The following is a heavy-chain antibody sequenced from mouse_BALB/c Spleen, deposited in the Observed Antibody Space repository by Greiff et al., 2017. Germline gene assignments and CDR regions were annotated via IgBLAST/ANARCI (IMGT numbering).Heavy chain of an antibody. V-gene: IGHV1-4*01. CDR2: INPSSGYT. D-gene: IGHD4-1*01. CDR1: GYTFTSYT. CDR3: ARSSNWDVDYAIDY. J-gene: IGHJ4*01. Sequence: VQLQQSGAELARPGASVKMSCKASGYTFTSYTMHWVNQRPGQGLEWIGYINPSSGYTNYNQKFKDKATLTADKSSSTAYMQLSSLTSEDSAVYYCARSSNWDVDYAIDYWGQGTSVTVSS.